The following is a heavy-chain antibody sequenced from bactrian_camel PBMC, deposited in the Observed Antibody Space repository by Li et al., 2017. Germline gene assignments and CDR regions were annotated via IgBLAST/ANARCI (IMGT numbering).Heavy chain of an antibody. CDR3: AAARGFCTAWTANY. CDR1: GFTFSSYA. J-gene: IGHJ4*01. D-gene: IGHD3*01. CDR2: INSRGGSA. V-gene: IGHV3S40*01. Sequence: EVQLVESGGGLVQPGGSLRLSCAVSGFTFSSYAMSWVRQAPGKGLEWVSAINSRGGSAYYADSVKGRFTISRDSADINTVFLQMNSLKPEDSAVYYCAAARGFCTAWTANYWGQGTQVTVS.